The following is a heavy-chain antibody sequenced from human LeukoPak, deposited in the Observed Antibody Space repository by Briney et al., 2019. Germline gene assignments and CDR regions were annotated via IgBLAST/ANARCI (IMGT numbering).Heavy chain of an antibody. D-gene: IGHD4-17*01. CDR2: MNPNSGNT. Sequence: ASVKVSCKASGYTFTSYDINWVRQATGQGLEWMGWMNPNSGNTGYAQKFQGRVTMTRNTSISTAYMELSSLRSEDTAVYYYALRDYGDYGDAFDIWGQGTMVTVSS. J-gene: IGHJ3*02. CDR3: ALRDYGDYGDAFDI. CDR1: GYTFTSYD. V-gene: IGHV1-8*01.